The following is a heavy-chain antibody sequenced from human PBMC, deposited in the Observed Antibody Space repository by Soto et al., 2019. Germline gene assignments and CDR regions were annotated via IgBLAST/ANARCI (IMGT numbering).Heavy chain of an antibody. V-gene: IGHV3-9*01. D-gene: IGHD4-17*01. CDR3: AKALIMTTVTTGFDF. CDR1: GFTFDDYA. Sequence: EVQLVESGGGLVQPGRSLRLSCAASGFTFDDYAMHWVRQAPGKGLEWVSGISWRSGSIGYADSVTGRFSISRDNAGNSLYLQMNSLIAEDTAIYYCAKALIMTTVTTGFDFWGQGTLVTVSS. CDR2: ISWRSGSI. J-gene: IGHJ4*02.